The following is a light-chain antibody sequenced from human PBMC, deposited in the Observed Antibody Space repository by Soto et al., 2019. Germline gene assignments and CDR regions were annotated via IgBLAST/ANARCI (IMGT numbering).Light chain of an antibody. CDR3: QQYGISPYT. J-gene: IGKJ2*01. CDR2: GAS. CDR1: QSVRSNY. V-gene: IGKV3-20*01. Sequence: EIVLTQSPGTLSFSPGERATLSCRSSQSVRSNYLAWYQQKPGQAPRLLIYGASSRATGIPERFSGSGSGTDFTLIISRLEPEDFAVYYCQQYGISPYTFRQGAKLEIK.